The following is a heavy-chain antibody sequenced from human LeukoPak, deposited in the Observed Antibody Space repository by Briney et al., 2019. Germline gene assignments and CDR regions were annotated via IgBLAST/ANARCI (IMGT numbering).Heavy chain of an antibody. V-gene: IGHV5-51*01. CDR2: IYPGDSDS. CDR1: GYSFTSYW. D-gene: IGHD5-24*01. CDR3: ARSCRDGYRDFDY. J-gene: IGHJ4*02. Sequence: GESLKISCKGSGYSFTSYWIGWVRQISGKGLEWMGIIYPGDSDSRYSPSFQGQVTISADKSISTAYLQWSSLKASDTAMYYCARSCRDGYRDFDYWGQGTLVTVSS.